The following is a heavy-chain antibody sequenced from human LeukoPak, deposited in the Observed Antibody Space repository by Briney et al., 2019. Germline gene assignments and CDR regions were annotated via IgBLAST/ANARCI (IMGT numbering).Heavy chain of an antibody. J-gene: IGHJ5*02. CDR3: ARLDPRVGVVPKGWFDP. CDR1: GYSFTSYW. CDR2: IYPGDSDT. V-gene: IGHV5-51*01. D-gene: IGHD3-3*01. Sequence: GESLKISCKGSGYSFTSYWIGWVRQMPGRGLEWMGIIYPGDSDTRYSPSFQGQVTISADKSISTAYLQWSSLKASDTAMYYCARLDPRVGVVPKGWFDPWGQGTLVTVSS.